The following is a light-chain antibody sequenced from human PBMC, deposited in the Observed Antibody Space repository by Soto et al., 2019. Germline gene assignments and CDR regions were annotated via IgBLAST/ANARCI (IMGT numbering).Light chain of an antibody. Sequence: DIRKTQSPSSLFASVGDRVTITCRASQTISGYLNWYQQKLGEAPKLLIYAASNLQSGVPSRFSGSGSGTDYTLTIGSLQPEDFATYYCQQTYTTPHAFGLGTKLEMK. V-gene: IGKV1-39*01. CDR2: AAS. CDR1: QTISGY. CDR3: QQTYTTPHA. J-gene: IGKJ2*01.